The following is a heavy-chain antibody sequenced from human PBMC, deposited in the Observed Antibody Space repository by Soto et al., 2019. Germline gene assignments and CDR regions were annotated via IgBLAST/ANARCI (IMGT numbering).Heavy chain of an antibody. CDR2: ISSSSSYT. CDR1: GFTFSDYY. V-gene: IGHV3-11*06. Sequence: GGSLRLSCAASGFTFSDYYMSWIRQAPGKGLEWVSYISSSSSYTNYADSVKGRFTISRDNAKNSLYLQMNSLRAEDTAVYYCARVVAGTTPPDYWGQGTLVTVSS. CDR3: ARVVAGTTPPDY. D-gene: IGHD6-19*01. J-gene: IGHJ4*02.